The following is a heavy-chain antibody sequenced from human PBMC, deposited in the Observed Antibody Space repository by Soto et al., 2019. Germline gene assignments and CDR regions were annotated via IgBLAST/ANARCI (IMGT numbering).Heavy chain of an antibody. CDR2: ISSSSSYT. D-gene: IGHD5-12*01. J-gene: IGHJ2*01. CDR3: ARASLVATGDWYFDL. CDR1: GFTFSDYY. Sequence: QVQLVESGGGLVKPGGSLRLSCAASGFTFSDYYMSWIRQAPGKGLEWVSYISSSSSYTNYADSVKGRFTISRDNAKNSLYLQMNSLRAEDTAVYYCARASLVATGDWYFDLWGRGTLVTVSS. V-gene: IGHV3-11*05.